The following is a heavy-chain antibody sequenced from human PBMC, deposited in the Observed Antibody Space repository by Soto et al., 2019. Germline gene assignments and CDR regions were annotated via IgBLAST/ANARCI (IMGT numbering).Heavy chain of an antibody. Sequence: QVQLQESGPGLVKPSETLSLTCTVSGGSISSGSYYWNWIRQPPGKGLEWIGYLYYSGDTNYSPSLKSRVTISVDTSKNQFSLKLSSVTAADTAVYFCARTKERQYRLLFDYWGQGSLVTVSS. CDR2: LYYSGDT. J-gene: IGHJ4*02. V-gene: IGHV4-61*01. CDR3: ARTKERQYRLLFDY. CDR1: GGSISSGSYY. D-gene: IGHD2-2*01.